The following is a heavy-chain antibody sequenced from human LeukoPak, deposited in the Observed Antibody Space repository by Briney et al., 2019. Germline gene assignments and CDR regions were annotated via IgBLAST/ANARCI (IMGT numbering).Heavy chain of an antibody. J-gene: IGHJ5*02. CDR3: ARDYYASGSYGWFDP. V-gene: IGHV3-11*06. Sequence: PGGSLRLSCAASGFTFSDFYMSWIRQAPGRGLEWVSFISSSGSYTNYADSVKGRFTISRDNAKNSLHLQMNSLRTEDTAVYYCARDYYASGSYGWFDPWGQGTLVTVSS. D-gene: IGHD3-10*01. CDR2: ISSSGSYT. CDR1: GFTFSDFY.